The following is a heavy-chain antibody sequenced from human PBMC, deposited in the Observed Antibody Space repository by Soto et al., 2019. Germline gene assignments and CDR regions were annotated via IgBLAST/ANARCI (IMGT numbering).Heavy chain of an antibody. CDR3: SYDSSRGDY. D-gene: IGHD3-22*01. CDR2: LKTEAAGGTT. CDR1: GFAFSSAW. Sequence: GGSLRLSCAASGFAFSSAWMSWVRQAPGKGLEWVGRLKTEAAGGTTDYAAPVKGRFTISRDDSKNTLYLQMNSLKTDDTAVYYCSYDSSRGDYWGLGTLVTVSS. V-gene: IGHV3-15*01. J-gene: IGHJ4*02.